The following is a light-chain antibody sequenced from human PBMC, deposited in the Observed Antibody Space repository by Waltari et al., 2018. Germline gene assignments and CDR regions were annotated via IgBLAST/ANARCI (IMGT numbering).Light chain of an antibody. J-gene: IGKJ4*01. CDR1: RSVIVY. V-gene: IGKV1-39*01. CDR2: ATS. CDR3: QQSHSSPLT. Sequence: VEMTQSPSSLSASIGDRVTHNCRASRSVIVYLNWYQQKPGKVPKLLIYATSTLHSGVPSRFSGSGSGTDYTLTISSLQPEDFATYYCQQSHSSPLTFGGGTKVEIK.